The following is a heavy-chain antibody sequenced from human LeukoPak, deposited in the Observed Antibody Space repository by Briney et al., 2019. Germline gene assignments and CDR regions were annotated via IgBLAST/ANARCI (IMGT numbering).Heavy chain of an antibody. V-gene: IGHV3-7*03. CDR1: GFTFSSYW. D-gene: IGHD5-12*01. CDR3: ARIGRDGYDYPYYFDY. CDR2: IKQDGSEK. J-gene: IGHJ4*02. Sequence: QSGGSLRLSCAASGFTFSSYWMSWVRQAPGKGLEWVANIKQDGSEKYYVDSVKGRFTISRDNAKNSLYLQMNSLRAEDTAVYYCARIGRDGYDYPYYFDYWGQGTLVTVSS.